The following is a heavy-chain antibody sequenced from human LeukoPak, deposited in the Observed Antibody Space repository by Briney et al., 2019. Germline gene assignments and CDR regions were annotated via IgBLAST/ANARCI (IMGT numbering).Heavy chain of an antibody. D-gene: IGHD2-21*01. CDR3: AGRTFGGESPAFDY. CDR1: GFTFSDYY. V-gene: IGHV3-11*01. J-gene: IGHJ4*02. CDR2: ITNSGSTI. Sequence: PGGSLRLSCAAPGFTFSDYYMGWIRQAPGRGLEYISYITNSGSTIYYADSVKGRFTISRDNAKNSLYLQMSSLRAEDTAMYYCAGRTFGGESPAFDYWGQGTLVTVSS.